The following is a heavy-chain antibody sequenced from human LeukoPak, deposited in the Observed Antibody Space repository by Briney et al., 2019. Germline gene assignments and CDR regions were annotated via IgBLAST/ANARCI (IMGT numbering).Heavy chain of an antibody. Sequence: ASVKVSCKASGYTFTSYYMHWVRQAPGQGFEWMGIINPSGGSTSYAQKFQGRVTMTRDTSTSTVYMELSSLRFEDTAVYYCARDQSRSYYGYWGQGTLVTVSS. J-gene: IGHJ4*02. D-gene: IGHD1-26*01. CDR3: ARDQSRSYYGY. V-gene: IGHV1-46*01. CDR1: GYTFTSYY. CDR2: INPSGGST.